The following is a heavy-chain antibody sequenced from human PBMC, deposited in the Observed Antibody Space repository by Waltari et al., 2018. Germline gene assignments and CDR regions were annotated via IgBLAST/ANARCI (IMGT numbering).Heavy chain of an antibody. V-gene: IGHV3-9*01. CDR1: GFTFVDYA. CDR3: AKELRSLERGFDL. D-gene: IGHD3-3*01. J-gene: IGHJ4*02. CDR2: ISWNSGRI. Sequence: EIQLVQSGGGSVQPGKSLTLSGAASGFTFVDYAMQWVRQVPGRGMEWVSSISWNSGRIKYADSVKGRFTISRDNAKTSVYMQMNSLKIEDTAVYYCAKELRSLERGFDLWGQGTPVIVSS.